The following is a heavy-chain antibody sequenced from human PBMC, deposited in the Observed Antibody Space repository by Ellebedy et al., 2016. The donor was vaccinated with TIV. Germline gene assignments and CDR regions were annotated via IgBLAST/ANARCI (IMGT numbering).Heavy chain of an antibody. CDR3: SRDGGRGGGNDF. D-gene: IGHD3-16*01. CDR1: GFTFSSYS. V-gene: IGHV3-48*02. J-gene: IGHJ4*02. Sequence: GGSLRLSCAASGFTFSSYSMNWVRQAPGKGLEWVSHIKSSSNPIYYADPVKGRFIISRDNAKNSLYLQMNNLRDEETAGYYWSRDGGRGGGNDFWGQGTLVIVSS. CDR2: IKSSSNPI.